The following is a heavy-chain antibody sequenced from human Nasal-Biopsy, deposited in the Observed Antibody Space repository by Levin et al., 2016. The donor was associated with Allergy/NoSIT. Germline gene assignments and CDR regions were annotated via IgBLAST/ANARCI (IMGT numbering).Heavy chain of an antibody. CDR2: ISYDGSNA. CDR1: GFIFRDYG. D-gene: IGHD1-1*01. V-gene: IGHV3-30*03. Sequence: GGSLRLSCAASGFIFRDYGMNWVRRAPGKGLEWVAHISYDGSNAKYADSVKGRFTISRDNSRNTVYLQMKSLRSEDTALYYCARDSMGRGYTLSNYCDSWGQGTRVTVSS. J-gene: IGHJ4*02. CDR3: ARDSMGRGYTLSNYCDS.